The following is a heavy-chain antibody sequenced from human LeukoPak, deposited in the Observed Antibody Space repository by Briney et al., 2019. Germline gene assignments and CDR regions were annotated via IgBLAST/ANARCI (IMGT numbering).Heavy chain of an antibody. CDR1: GGSISSHY. CDR3: ARLYDSSTYTNWLDP. D-gene: IGHD3-22*01. V-gene: IGHV4-59*11. CDR2: IYHSGST. J-gene: IGHJ5*02. Sequence: SETLSLTCTVPGGSISSHYWSWIRQPPGKGLKWIGYIYHSGSTKYNPSLKSRITISVDTSKNQFSLKLSSVTAADTAVYYCARLYDSSTYTNWLDPWGQGTLVTVSS.